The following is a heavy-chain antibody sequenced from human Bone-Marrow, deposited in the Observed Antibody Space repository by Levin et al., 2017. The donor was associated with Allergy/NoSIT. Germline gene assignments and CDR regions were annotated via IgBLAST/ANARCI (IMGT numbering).Heavy chain of an antibody. D-gene: IGHD3-10*01. V-gene: IGHV1-18*01. Sequence: GESLKISCKASGYTFNTYGINWVRQAPGQGLEWMGWISGYNGNIKYAQSLQDRVTLTRDTSTSTAYMELRSLRSDDTAVYYCARDSWDYGSGTHWFDPWGQGTLVTVSS. J-gene: IGHJ5*02. CDR3: ARDSWDYGSGTHWFDP. CDR1: GYTFNTYG. CDR2: ISGYNGNI.